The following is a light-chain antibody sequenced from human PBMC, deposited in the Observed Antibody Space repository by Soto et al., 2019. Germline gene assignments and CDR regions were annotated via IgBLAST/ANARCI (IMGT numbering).Light chain of an antibody. CDR3: QQYHNPPIS. J-gene: IGKJ1*01. V-gene: IGKV1-33*01. Sequence: CLSAXVGDXGTIXXQASQEISSSLNWYQQKPGKAPKLLIYDAANLQTGVPSRFSGSGSGTDFTFTISSLQPQDIGTYYCQQYHNPPISFGQG. CDR1: QEISSS. CDR2: DAA.